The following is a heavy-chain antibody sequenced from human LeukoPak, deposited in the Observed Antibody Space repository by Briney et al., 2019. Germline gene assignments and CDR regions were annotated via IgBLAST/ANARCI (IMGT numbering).Heavy chain of an antibody. J-gene: IGHJ4*02. Sequence: GASVTVSCKASGYTLTNYAIHWVRQAPGQRLEWMGWFNSDTGNTDYSQKFQGRVTISRDTSANTAYMELNRLRPEDTAVFYCVRGGPNKSGWTLDYWGQGTLVTVSS. CDR2: FNSDTGNT. CDR3: VRGGPNKSGWTLDY. D-gene: IGHD6-19*01. CDR1: GYTLTNYA. V-gene: IGHV1-3*01.